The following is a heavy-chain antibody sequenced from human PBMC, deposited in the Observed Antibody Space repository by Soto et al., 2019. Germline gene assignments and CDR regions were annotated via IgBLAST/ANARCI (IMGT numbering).Heavy chain of an antibody. Sequence: EVQLVESGGGLVQPGGSLRLSCAAYGFTFSSYSMNWVRQAPGKGLEWVSYISSSSSTIYYADSVKGRFTISRDNAKNSLYLQMNSLRAEDTAVYYCARDGVVVAATHDYYYYYMDVWGKGTTVTVSS. CDR3: ARDGVVVAATHDYYYYYMDV. CDR1: GFTFSSYS. D-gene: IGHD2-15*01. J-gene: IGHJ6*03. CDR2: ISSSSSTI. V-gene: IGHV3-48*01.